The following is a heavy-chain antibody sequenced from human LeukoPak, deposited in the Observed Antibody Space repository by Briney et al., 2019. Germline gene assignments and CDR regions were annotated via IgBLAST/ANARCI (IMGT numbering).Heavy chain of an antibody. CDR1: GSTFSSYE. J-gene: IGHJ4*02. Sequence: GGSLRLSCAASGSTFSSYEMNWVRQAPGKGLEWVSYTSSSGSTIYYADSVKGRFTISRDNAKNSLYLQMNSLRAEDTAVYHCARGHGSGWYYFDYWGQGTLVTVSS. CDR3: ARGHGSGWYYFDY. CDR2: TSSSGSTI. D-gene: IGHD6-19*01. V-gene: IGHV3-48*03.